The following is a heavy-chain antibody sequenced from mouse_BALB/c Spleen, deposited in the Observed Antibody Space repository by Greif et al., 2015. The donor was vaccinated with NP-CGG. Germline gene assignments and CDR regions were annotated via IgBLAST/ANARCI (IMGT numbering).Heavy chain of an antibody. CDR1: GFTFSSYA. J-gene: IGHJ1*01. V-gene: IGHV5-6-5*01. D-gene: IGHD1-1*01. Sequence: EVKLVESGGGLVKPGGSLKLSCAASGFTFSSYAMSWVRQTPEKRLEWVASISSGGSTYYPDSVKGRFTISRDNARNILYLQMSSLRSEDTAMYYCARAVLLRSHWYFEVWGAGTTVTVSS. CDR2: ISSGGST. CDR3: ARAVLLRSHWYFEV.